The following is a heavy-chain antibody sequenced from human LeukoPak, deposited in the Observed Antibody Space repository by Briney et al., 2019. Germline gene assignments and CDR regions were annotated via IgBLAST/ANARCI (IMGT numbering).Heavy chain of an antibody. CDR3: ARSVTYNWFDP. D-gene: IGHD2-21*02. CDR1: GYVFINYY. CDR2: INPKSGAT. J-gene: IGHJ5*02. V-gene: IGHV1-2*02. Sequence: GASVKVSFKTSGYVFINYYIHWVRLAPGQGLQWMGWINPKSGATNYAQSFQGRVALTTDTSISTAFMELSNLRPDDTAIYFCARSVTYNWFDPWGQGTLVTVSS.